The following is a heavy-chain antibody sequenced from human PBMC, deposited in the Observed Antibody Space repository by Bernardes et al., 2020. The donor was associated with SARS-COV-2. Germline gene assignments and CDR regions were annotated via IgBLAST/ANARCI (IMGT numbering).Heavy chain of an antibody. D-gene: IGHD3-22*01. CDR3: TRAWLSASRPSDF. CDR1: GYPLTDYY. V-gene: IGHV1-2*02. J-gene: IGHJ4*01. CDR2: INPNSGGT. Sequence: ASVKVSCEVSGYPLTDYYLHWVRRAPGRGLEYMGWINPNSGGTNYAQQFLGRVTMTRDTSISTAYMELSGLKFDDTAVYFCTRAWLSASRPSDFWGQGTLVTVSS.